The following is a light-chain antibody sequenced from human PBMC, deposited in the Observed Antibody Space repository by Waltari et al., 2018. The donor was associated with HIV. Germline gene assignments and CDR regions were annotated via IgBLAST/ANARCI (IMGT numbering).Light chain of an antibody. V-gene: IGLV4-69*01. CDR3: QTWGTGIVV. CDR1: SGHSSYV. CDR2: LNSDGSH. J-gene: IGLJ2*01. Sequence: QLVLTQSPSASASLGASVKLTCTLSSGHSSYVIAWHQQQPKKGPRYLMKLNSDGSHFKGDGIPDRFSGSSAGAERYLTISSLQAEDEADDYWQTWGTGIVVFGGGTKLTVL.